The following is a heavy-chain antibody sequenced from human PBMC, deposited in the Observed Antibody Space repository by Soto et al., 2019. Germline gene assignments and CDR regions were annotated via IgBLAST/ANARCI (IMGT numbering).Heavy chain of an antibody. V-gene: IGHV1-18*01. J-gene: IGHJ5*02. CDR1: FYTLTSYG. D-gene: IGHD2-15*01. CDR3: ARDEDLFSGENWFDP. CDR2: ISAYNGNT. Sequence: DSLKVSSKASFYTLTSYGIRWVLHAPGQGLEWMGWISAYNGNTNYAQKLQGRVTMTTDTSTSTAYMELRSLRSDDTAVYYCARDEDLFSGENWFDPWGQGTLVTVSS.